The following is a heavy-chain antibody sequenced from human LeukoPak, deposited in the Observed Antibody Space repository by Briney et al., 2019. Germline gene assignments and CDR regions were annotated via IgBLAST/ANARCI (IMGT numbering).Heavy chain of an antibody. Sequence: AGGSLRLSCAASGFTFDDYAMHWVRQAPGKGLEWVSLISGDGGSTYYADSVKGRFTISRDNSKNSLYLQMNSLRTEDTALYYCAKDSGSSSKGSNDYWGQGTLVTVSS. CDR1: GFTFDDYA. J-gene: IGHJ4*02. CDR3: AKDSGSSSKGSNDY. CDR2: ISGDGGST. V-gene: IGHV3-43*02. D-gene: IGHD1-26*01.